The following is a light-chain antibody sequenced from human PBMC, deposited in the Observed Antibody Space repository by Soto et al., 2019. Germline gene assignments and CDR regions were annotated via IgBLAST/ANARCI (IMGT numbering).Light chain of an antibody. CDR1: QSTSSW. V-gene: IGKV1-5*03. Sequence: DIQMTQSPSTLSASVGDRVTITCRASQSTSSWLAWYQQKPGKDPKLLIYKASTLESGVPSRFSGSGSGTEFTLTSSSLQPDDFATYYCQQYNSYSAFGQGTKVEI. J-gene: IGKJ1*01. CDR3: QQYNSYSA. CDR2: KAS.